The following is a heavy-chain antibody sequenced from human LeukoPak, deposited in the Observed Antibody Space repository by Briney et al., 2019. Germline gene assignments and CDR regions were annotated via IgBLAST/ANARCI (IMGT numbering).Heavy chain of an antibody. CDR2: ISYDGSNK. V-gene: IGHV3-30*04. J-gene: IGHJ6*04. D-gene: IGHD3-9*01. CDR1: GFTFSSYA. CDR3: AREDYDILTGYYYYGMDV. Sequence: GGSLRLSCAASGFTFSSYAMHWVRQAPGKGLEWVAVISYDGSNKYYADSVKGRFTISRDNSKNKLYLQMNSLRAEDTAVYCCAREDYDILTGYYYYGMDVWGKGTTVTVSS.